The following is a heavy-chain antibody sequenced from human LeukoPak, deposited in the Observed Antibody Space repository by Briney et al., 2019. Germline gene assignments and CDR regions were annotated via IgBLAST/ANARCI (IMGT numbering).Heavy chain of an antibody. CDR2: ISYDGSNK. Sequence: PGGSLRLSCAASGFTFSSYGMHWVRQAPGKGLEWVAVISYDGSNKYYADSVKGRFTISRDNSKNTLYLQMNSLRAEDTAVYYCAKDRDDILTGVYGMDVWGQGTTVTVSS. D-gene: IGHD3-9*01. J-gene: IGHJ6*02. V-gene: IGHV3-30*18. CDR1: GFTFSSYG. CDR3: AKDRDDILTGVYGMDV.